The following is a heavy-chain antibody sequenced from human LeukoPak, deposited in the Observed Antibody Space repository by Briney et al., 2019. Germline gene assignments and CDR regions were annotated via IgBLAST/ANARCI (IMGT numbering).Heavy chain of an antibody. CDR1: GGSISSSSYY. D-gene: IGHD1-26*01. V-gene: IGHV4-39*01. CDR2: IYYSGTT. CDR3: ARQGSGTGSHFDY. J-gene: IGHJ4*02. Sequence: PSETLSLTCTVSGGSISSSSYYWGWIRQPPGKGLEWIGSIYYSGTTFYNPSLKSRVTLSVDTSKTQFSLRLRSVTAADTAIHYCARQGSGTGSHFDYWGQGTLVTVSS.